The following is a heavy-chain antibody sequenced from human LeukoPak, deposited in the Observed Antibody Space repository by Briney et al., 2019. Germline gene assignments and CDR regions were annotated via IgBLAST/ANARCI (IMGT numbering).Heavy chain of an antibody. CDR1: GVSISSYY. CDR2: IYTSGST. V-gene: IGHV4-4*07. CDR3: ASYNSSWYNCFDP. J-gene: IGHJ5*02. Sequence: SETLSLTCTVSGVSISSYYSRWIRQPAGKGLKWIGRIYTSGSTNYNPSLKSRVTISVDKCKNQFSLNLRSVTAAHSAVYHCASYNSSWYNCFDPWGQGTLVTVSS. D-gene: IGHD6-13*01.